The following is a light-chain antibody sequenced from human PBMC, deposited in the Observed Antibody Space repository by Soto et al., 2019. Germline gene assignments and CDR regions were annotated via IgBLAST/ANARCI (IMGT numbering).Light chain of an antibody. J-gene: IGKJ4*01. Sequence: DIQMTQSPSSLSASVGDRVTSTCQASHDISNYLNWYQQKPGKAPKLLIYDASNLETGVPSRLSGSGSGTDFTFTISSLQPEDIATYYCQQYDNLPLTFGGGTKVDIK. CDR1: HDISNY. V-gene: IGKV1-33*01. CDR3: QQYDNLPLT. CDR2: DAS.